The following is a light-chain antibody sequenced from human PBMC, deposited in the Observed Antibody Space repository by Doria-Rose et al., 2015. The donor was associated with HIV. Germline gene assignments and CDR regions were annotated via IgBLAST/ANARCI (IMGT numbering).Light chain of an antibody. CDR1: QSINNW. CDR2: KAS. V-gene: IGKV1-5*03. Sequence: QSPSALSASVGDRVTITCRASQSINNWLAWYQQRPGKAPTILIYKASTLESGVPSRFSGSGSGTEFTLTISSLQPEDIGTYYCQQYNAYRTFGQGTKVELK. CDR3: QQYNAYRT. J-gene: IGKJ1*01.